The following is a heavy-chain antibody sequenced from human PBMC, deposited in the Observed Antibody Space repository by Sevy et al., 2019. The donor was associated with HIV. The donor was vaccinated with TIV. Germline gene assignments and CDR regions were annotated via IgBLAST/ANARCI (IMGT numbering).Heavy chain of an antibody. CDR1: GFTFSAYW. Sequence: GGSLRLSCAASGFTFSAYWMAWVRQAPGKGLEWVANLNQDGSEKYPVDSVKGRFTISRDNAKNSLYLQMNSVRVEDTGIYYCATDASRSLVNWGRGTVVTVSS. D-gene: IGHD6-6*01. V-gene: IGHV3-7*01. CDR2: LNQDGSEK. J-gene: IGHJ4*03. CDR3: ATDASRSLVN.